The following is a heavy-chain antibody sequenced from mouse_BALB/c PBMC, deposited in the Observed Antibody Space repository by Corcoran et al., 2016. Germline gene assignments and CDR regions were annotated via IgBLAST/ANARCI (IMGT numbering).Heavy chain of an antibody. CDR1: GYSITSGYY. CDR3: ARDPGSSYAKDY. D-gene: IGHD1-1*01. V-gene: IGHV3-6*02. Sequence: DVQLQESGPGLVKPSQYLSLTCSVTGYSITSGYYWNWIRQFPGNKLEWMGYISYDGSNNYNPSLKNRISITRDTSKNQFFLKLNSVTTEDTATYYCARDPGSSYAKDYWGQGTSVTVSS. J-gene: IGHJ4*01. CDR2: ISYDGSN.